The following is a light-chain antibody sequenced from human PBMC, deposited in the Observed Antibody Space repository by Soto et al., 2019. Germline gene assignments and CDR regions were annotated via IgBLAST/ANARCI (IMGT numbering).Light chain of an antibody. CDR1: QSVSTNF. CDR3: QQYGRTSWT. Sequence: EIVLTQSPGTLSLSPGEGATLSCRASQSVSTNFFAWYPQKPGQAPRLLIYGASTRATGIPDRFSGSGSGTDFTLTISSLEPEDFAVYYCQQYGRTSWTFGQGTKV. V-gene: IGKV3-20*01. J-gene: IGKJ1*01. CDR2: GAS.